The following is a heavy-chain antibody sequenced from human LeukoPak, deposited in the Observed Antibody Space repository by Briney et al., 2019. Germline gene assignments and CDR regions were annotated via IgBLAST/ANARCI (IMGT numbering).Heavy chain of an antibody. V-gene: IGHV4-39*01. CDR2: IYHSGST. Sequence: SETLSLTCTVSGGSIDSRSYYWDWIRQAPGKGLEWIGTIYHSGSTEYNPSLKSRVAIFVDTSKDQFSLILHSVAAADTAVYYCARRSEFDNTHYHYFDYWGQGALVTVSS. CDR3: ARRSEFDNTHYHYFDY. CDR1: GGSIDSRSYY. D-gene: IGHD2-15*01. J-gene: IGHJ4*02.